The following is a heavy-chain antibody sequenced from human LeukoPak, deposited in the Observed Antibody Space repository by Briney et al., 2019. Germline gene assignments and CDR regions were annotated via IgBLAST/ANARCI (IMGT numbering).Heavy chain of an antibody. CDR2: INPKTGGT. Sequence: GASVKLSCKASGYTFTGYYMHWVRQAPGQGLEWMGWINPKTGGTSYAQKFQGRVTMTRDTSISTINMELTRLTSDDTAVYYCARATAESYPWGQGTLVTVSS. V-gene: IGHV1-2*02. D-gene: IGHD1-14*01. J-gene: IGHJ5*02. CDR3: ARATAESYP. CDR1: GYTFTGYY.